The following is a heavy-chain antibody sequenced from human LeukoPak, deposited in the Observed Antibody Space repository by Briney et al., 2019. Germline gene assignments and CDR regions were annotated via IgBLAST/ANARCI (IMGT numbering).Heavy chain of an antibody. CDR1: GYTFTGYY. CDR2: INPNSGGT. Sequence: ASVKVSCKASGYTFTGYYMHWVRQAPGQGLEWMGWINPNSGGTNYAQKFQGRVTMTRDTSISTAYMELSRLRSDDTAVYYCARALYYDSSGYYSWFDPWGQGTLVTVSS. D-gene: IGHD3-22*01. V-gene: IGHV1-2*02. CDR3: ARALYYDSSGYYSWFDP. J-gene: IGHJ5*02.